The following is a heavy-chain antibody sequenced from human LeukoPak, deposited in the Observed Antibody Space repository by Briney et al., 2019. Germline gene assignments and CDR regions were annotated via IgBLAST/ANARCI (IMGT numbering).Heavy chain of an antibody. V-gene: IGHV1-8*03. J-gene: IGHJ6*03. CDR3: ARQAELRFLEWLPKYYYYYYMDV. CDR1: GYTFTSYD. CDR2: MNPNSGNT. Sequence: ASVKVSCKASGYTFTSYDINWVRQATGQGLEWMRWMNPNSGNTGYAQKFQGRVTITRNTSISTAYMELSSLRSEDTAVYYCARQAELRFLEWLPKYYYYYYMDVWGKGTTVTVSS. D-gene: IGHD3-3*01.